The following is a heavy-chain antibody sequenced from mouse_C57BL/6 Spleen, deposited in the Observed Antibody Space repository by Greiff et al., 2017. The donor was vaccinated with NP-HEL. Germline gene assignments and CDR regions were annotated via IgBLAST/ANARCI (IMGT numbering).Heavy chain of an antibody. D-gene: IGHD1-1*01. J-gene: IGHJ3*01. V-gene: IGHV1-64*01. CDR3: AHYGSSRGFAY. CDR1: GYTFTSYW. CDR2: IPPNSGST. Sequence: QVQLQQPGAELVKPGASVKLSCKASGYTFTSYWMHWVKQRPGQGLEWIGMIPPNSGSTNYNEKFKSKATLTVDKSSSTAYMQLSSLTSEDSAVYYCAHYGSSRGFAYWGQGTLVTVSA.